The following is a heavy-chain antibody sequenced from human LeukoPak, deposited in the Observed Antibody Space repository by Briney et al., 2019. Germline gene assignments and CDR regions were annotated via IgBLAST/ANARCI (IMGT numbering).Heavy chain of an antibody. CDR1: GFTFSSYW. D-gene: IGHD3-10*01. Sequence: GGSLRLSCAVSGFTFSSYWMSWVRQAPGKGLEWVANIKQDGSEKYYVDSVKGRFTISRDNAKNSLYLQMNSLRAEDTAVYYCARDQAWFGDGAYYYYYGMDVWGKGTTVTVSS. CDR3: ARDQAWFGDGAYYYYYGMDV. V-gene: IGHV3-7*03. J-gene: IGHJ6*04. CDR2: IKQDGSEK.